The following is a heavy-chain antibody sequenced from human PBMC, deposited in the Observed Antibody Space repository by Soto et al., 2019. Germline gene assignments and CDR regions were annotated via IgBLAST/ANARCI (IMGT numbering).Heavy chain of an antibody. D-gene: IGHD4-17*01. CDR1: GATISSGGFY. CDR3: ARDDSFYGEPGYGMNV. J-gene: IGHJ6*02. CDR2: IYYTGST. Sequence: QVQLQESGPGLVEASQTLSLTCTVSGATISSGGFYWSWIRQRPGKGLEWIGHIYYTGSTYYKPSLNSRGTISVDMSRNQFSLRLRSVTAADTAKYFCARDDSFYGEPGYGMNVWGQGTTVTVSS. V-gene: IGHV4-31*03.